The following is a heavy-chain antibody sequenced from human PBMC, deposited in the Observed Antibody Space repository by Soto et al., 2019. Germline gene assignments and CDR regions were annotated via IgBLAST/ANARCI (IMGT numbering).Heavy chain of an antibody. CDR3: ARDVSSSSYLSAPVYYFDY. Sequence: SVKVSCKASGDTFNSYAVNWVRQAPGQGLEWMGGIIPIFGAANYAQKFQGRVTITADESTSTVYMEPRSLRSDDTAVFYCARDVSSSSYLSAPVYYFDYWGQGTQVTVSS. CDR1: GDTFNSYA. V-gene: IGHV1-69*13. J-gene: IGHJ4*02. D-gene: IGHD6-13*01. CDR2: IIPIFGAA.